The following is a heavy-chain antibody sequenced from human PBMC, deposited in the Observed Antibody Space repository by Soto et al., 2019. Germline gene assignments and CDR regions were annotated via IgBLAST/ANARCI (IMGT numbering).Heavy chain of an antibody. D-gene: IGHD3-3*01. CDR3: ARDYEGFYLGITSNFDY. Sequence: GGSLRLSCAASGFTFSSYSMNWVRQAPGKGLEWVSSISSSSSYIYYADSVKGGFNISRDNAKNSLYLQMNSLRADDKAVYYCARDYEGFYLGITSNFDYWGQGTLVTVSS. V-gene: IGHV3-21*01. CDR1: GFTFSSYS. J-gene: IGHJ4*02. CDR2: ISSSSSYI.